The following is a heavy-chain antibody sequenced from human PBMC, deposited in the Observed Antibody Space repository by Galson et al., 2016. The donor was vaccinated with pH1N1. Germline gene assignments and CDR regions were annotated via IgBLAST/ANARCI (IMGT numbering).Heavy chain of an antibody. V-gene: IGHV2-5*05. CDR3: AQKSYGDYVGGFDY. J-gene: IGHJ4*02. CDR2: IYWDDGK. Sequence: PALVKPTQTLTLTCTFSGFSLSTSGVGVGWIRQPPGKALECLALIYWDDGKRYGPSLKSRLTITKDTSKHQVVLTMTNMDPVDTAPYYCAQKSYGDYVGGFDYWGQGTLVTVSS. CDR1: GFSLSTSGVG. D-gene: IGHD4-17*01.